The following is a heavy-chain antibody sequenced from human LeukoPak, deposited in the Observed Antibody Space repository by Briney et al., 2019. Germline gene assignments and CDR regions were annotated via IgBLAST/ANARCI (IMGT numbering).Heavy chain of an antibody. D-gene: IGHD5-18*01. CDR1: GYSFTSYG. CDR3: ARAPSGFTYGPGDH. J-gene: IGHJ4*02. CDR2: IGTYDGNA. V-gene: IGHV1-18*01. Sequence: ASVKVSCKASGYSFTSYGITWVRQAPGQGLEWMGWIGTYDGNANYAQKLQGRVTMTTDTSTITAYMELRSLRSDDTAVCYCARAPSGFTYGPGDHWGQGTLVTVSS.